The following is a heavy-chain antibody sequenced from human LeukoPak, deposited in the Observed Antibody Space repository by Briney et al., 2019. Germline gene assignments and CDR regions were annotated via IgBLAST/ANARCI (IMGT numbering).Heavy chain of an antibody. CDR1: GFTFSNAW. D-gene: IGHD2/OR15-2a*01. Sequence: GGSLRLSCAASGFTFSNAWMSWVRQAPGKGLEWVSRINSDGSGTTSADSVKGRFTISRDNAKNTLYLQMNSLRAEDTAVYYCGRDYFGSVDYWGQGTLVTVSS. CDR2: INSDGSGT. V-gene: IGHV3-74*01. J-gene: IGHJ4*02. CDR3: GRDYFGSVDY.